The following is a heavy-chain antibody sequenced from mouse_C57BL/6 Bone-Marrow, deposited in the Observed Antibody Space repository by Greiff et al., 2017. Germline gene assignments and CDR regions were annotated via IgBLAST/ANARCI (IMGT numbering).Heavy chain of an antibody. Sequence: VQLQQPGAELVKPGASVKLSCKASGYTFTSYWMQWVKQRPGQGLEWIGEIDPSDSYTNYNQKFTGKATLTVDTASSTAYMQLSSLTSEDSAVYYCARDGYYYAMDYWGQGTSVTVSS. CDR1: GYTFTSYW. CDR3: ARDGYYYAMDY. V-gene: IGHV1-50*01. J-gene: IGHJ4*01. D-gene: IGHD2-3*01. CDR2: IDPSDSYT.